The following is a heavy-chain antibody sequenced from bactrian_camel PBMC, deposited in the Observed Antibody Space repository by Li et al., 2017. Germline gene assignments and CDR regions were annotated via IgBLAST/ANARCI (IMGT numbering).Heavy chain of an antibody. CDR1: GFTFSNYY. V-gene: IGHV3-2*01. CDR2: IRPDGTDT. Sequence: VQLVESGGGLVQPGGSLRLSCAASGFTFSNYYMSWVRQTPGKGLEWVSSIRPDGTDTYYADSVKGRFTISRDNAKNTVYLQMNSLKPEDTAMYYCAADEMGCIENVYRGQGTQVTVS. J-gene: IGHJ4*01. CDR3: AADEMGCIENVY. D-gene: IGHD1*01.